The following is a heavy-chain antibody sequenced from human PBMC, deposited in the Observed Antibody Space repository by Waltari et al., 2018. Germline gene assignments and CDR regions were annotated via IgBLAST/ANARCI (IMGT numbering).Heavy chain of an antibody. V-gene: IGHV1-2*02. CDR3: ARDGQEDSSFWFKAPSDS. CDR2: IKPDNGDT. J-gene: IGHJ4*02. Sequence: QVHLVQSGAEVKRPGASVKVSCKASGYLFIAHYIHWVRQAPGQGLEWMGWIKPDNGDTNYAQHIQGRVAMTRDTSMNTVYMELTRLRSDDTAIYYCARDGQEDSSFWFKAPSDSWGQGSFVTVSS. D-gene: IGHD3-22*01. CDR1: GYLFIAHY.